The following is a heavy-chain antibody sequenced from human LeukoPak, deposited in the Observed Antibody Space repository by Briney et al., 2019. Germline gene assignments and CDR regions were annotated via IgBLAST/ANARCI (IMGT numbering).Heavy chain of an antibody. Sequence: PGGSLRLSCAASGFTFSSYGMHWVRQAPGKGLEWVAVISYDGSNKCYADSVKGRFTISRDNSKNTLYLQMNSLRAEDTAVYYCAKEQQLVLYYYYYGMDVWGQGTTVTVSS. J-gene: IGHJ6*02. CDR2: ISYDGSNK. CDR3: AKEQQLVLYYYYYGMDV. V-gene: IGHV3-30*18. CDR1: GFTFSSYG. D-gene: IGHD6-13*01.